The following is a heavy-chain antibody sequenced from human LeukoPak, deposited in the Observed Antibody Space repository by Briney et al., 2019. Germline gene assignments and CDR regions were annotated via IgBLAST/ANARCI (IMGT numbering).Heavy chain of an antibody. D-gene: IGHD2-8*01. Sequence: SVKVSCKASGGTFSSYAISWVRQAPGQGLEWMGGIIPILGTANYAQKFQGRVTITADESTSTAYMELSSLRSEDTAVYYCARDLGVNNWFDPWGQGTLVTVSS. CDR1: GGTFSSYA. J-gene: IGHJ5*02. V-gene: IGHV1-69*01. CDR2: IIPILGTA. CDR3: ARDLGVNNWFDP.